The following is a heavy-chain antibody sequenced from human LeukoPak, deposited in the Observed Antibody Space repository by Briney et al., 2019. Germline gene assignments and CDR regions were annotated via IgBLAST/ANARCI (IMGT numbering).Heavy chain of an antibody. CDR2: ISYDGGNK. V-gene: IGHV3-30-3*01. CDR3: AKDSRAHPDFWRSGYYPPGY. Sequence: PGGSLRLSCAASGFTFGVYTMHWVRQAPAKGLEWVAFISYDGGNKYYADSVKGRFTISRDNSKNTLYLQMNSLRAEDTAVYYCAKDSRAHPDFWRSGYYPPGYWGQGTLVTVSS. J-gene: IGHJ4*02. D-gene: IGHD3-3*01. CDR1: GFTFGVYT.